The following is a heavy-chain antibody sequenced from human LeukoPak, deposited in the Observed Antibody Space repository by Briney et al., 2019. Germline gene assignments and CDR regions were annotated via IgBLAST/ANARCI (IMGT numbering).Heavy chain of an antibody. D-gene: IGHD4-11*01. J-gene: IGHJ4*02. CDR2: IYYSGST. Sequence: PSETLSLTCTVSGGSISSSSYYWGWIRQPPGKGLEWIGSIYYSGSTYYNPSLKSRVTISVDTSKNQFSLKLSSVTAADTAVYYCRSQSHDYSTYREGYWGQGTLVTVSS. CDR1: GGSISSSSYY. V-gene: IGHV4-39*01. CDR3: RSQSHDYSTYREGY.